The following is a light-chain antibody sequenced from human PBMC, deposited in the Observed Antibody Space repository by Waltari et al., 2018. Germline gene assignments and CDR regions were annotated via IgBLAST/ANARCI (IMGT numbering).Light chain of an antibody. CDR2: EVK. CDR3: SSYGGNNNVL. Sequence: QSALTQPPSASGSPGQSITISCAGTIRDIGYFNYVLWYQQRPGKAPKLIIFEVKERPSGVPDRFSGSKSGNTASLTVSGLQAEDEADYYCSSYGGNNNVLFGGGTKLTVL. CDR1: IRDIGYFNY. J-gene: IGLJ3*02. V-gene: IGLV2-8*01.